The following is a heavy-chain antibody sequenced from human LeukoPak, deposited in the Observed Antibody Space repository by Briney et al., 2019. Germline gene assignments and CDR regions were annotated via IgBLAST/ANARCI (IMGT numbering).Heavy chain of an antibody. Sequence: SETLSLTCTVSGDSISNYYWRWIRQPPGKGLAWIGHISISNSGTTDYNPSLKSRATISVDTSKNQISLQLTSVTAADTAVYYCARGVYIAAAQYGYWGQGTLVTVSS. CDR3: ARGVYIAAAQYGY. CDR1: GDSISNYY. CDR2: ISISNSGTT. D-gene: IGHD6-13*01. J-gene: IGHJ4*02. V-gene: IGHV4-59*01.